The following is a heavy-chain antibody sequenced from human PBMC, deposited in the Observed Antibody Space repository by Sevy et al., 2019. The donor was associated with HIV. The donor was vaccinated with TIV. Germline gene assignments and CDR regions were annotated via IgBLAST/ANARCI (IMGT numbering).Heavy chain of an antibody. J-gene: IGHJ4*02. V-gene: IGHV3-30*02. D-gene: IGHD6-13*01. CDR1: GFTFSYSG. CDR2: IQYDGRNT. Sequence: GGSLRLSCTTSGFTFSYSGMHWVRQAPGKGLEWVTFIQYDGRNTHYADSVKGRFTISRDNSKNTLYLQMNSLRGDDTAVYYCAKNTAAVGTGGFDYWGWGALVTVSS. CDR3: AKNTAAVGTGGFDY.